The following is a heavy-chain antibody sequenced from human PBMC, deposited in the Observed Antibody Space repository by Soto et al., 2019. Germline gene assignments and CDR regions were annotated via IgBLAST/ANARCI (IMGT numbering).Heavy chain of an antibody. Sequence: SETLSLTCAVYGGSFSGYYWSWIRQPPGKGLEWIGEINHSGSTNYNPSLKSRVTISVDTSKNQFSLKLSSVTAADTAVYYCARGDKVRGVDYWGQGTLVTVSS. CDR1: GGSFSGYY. J-gene: IGHJ4*02. D-gene: IGHD3-10*01. CDR3: ARGDKVRGVDY. V-gene: IGHV4-34*01. CDR2: INHSGST.